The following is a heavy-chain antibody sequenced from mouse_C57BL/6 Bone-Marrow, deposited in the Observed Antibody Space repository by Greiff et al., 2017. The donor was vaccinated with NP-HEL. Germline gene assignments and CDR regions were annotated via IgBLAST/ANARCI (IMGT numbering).Heavy chain of an antibody. V-gene: IGHV5-4*01. CDR1: GFTFSSYA. J-gene: IGHJ2*01. CDR2: ISDGGSYT. CDR3: ARYGY. Sequence: EVQVVESGGGLVKPGGSLKLSCAASGFTFSSYAMSWVRQTPEKRLEWVATISDGGSYTYYPDNVKGRFTISRDNAKNNLYLQMSHLKSEDTAMYYCARYGYWGQGTTLTVSS. D-gene: IGHD1-1*01.